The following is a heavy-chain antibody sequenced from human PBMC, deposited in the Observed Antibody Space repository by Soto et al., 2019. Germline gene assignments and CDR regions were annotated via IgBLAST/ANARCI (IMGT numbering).Heavy chain of an antibody. J-gene: IGHJ4*02. CDR1: GYTFTSYD. V-gene: IGHV1-8*01. CDR2: MNPNSGNT. CDR3: ARSPHCSSTSCSYFDY. D-gene: IGHD2-2*01. Sequence: ASVKVSCKASGYTFTSYDINWVRQATGQGLEWMGRMNPNSGNTGYAQKFQGRVTMTRNTSISTAYMELSSLRSEDTAVYYCARSPHCSSTSCSYFDYWGQGTLVTVSS.